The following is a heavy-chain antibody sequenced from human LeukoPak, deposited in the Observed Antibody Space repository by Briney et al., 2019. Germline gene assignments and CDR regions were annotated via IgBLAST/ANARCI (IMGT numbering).Heavy chain of an antibody. CDR3: ARDEPVNYYGSGSLSGY. CDR2: ISAYNGNT. D-gene: IGHD3-10*01. Sequence: ASVKVSCKASGYTFTSYGISWVRQAPGQGLVWRGWISAYNGNTNYAQKLQGRVTMTTDTATSTAYMELRSLRSDDTAVYYCARDEPVNYYGSGSLSGYWGQGTLVTVSS. J-gene: IGHJ4*02. CDR1: GYTFTSYG. V-gene: IGHV1-18*01.